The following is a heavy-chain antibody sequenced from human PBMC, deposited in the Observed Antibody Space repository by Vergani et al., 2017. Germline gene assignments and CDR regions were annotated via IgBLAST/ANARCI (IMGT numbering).Heavy chain of an antibody. CDR1: GFTFSSYA. V-gene: IGHV3-13*01. CDR3: ARADRRYYYGMDV. Sequence: EVQLLESGGGLVQPGGSLRLSCAASGFTFSSYAMSWVRQAPGKGLEWVSAIGTAGDTYYPGSVKGRFTISRENAKNSLYLQMNSLRAGDTAVYYCARADRRYYYGMDVWGQGTTVTVSS. CDR2: IGTAGDT. J-gene: IGHJ6*02.